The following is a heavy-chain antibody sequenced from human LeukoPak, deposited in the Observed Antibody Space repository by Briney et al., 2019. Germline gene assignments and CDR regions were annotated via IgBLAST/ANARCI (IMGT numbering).Heavy chain of an antibody. J-gene: IGHJ4*02. Sequence: GASVKVSCKASGYTFTSYYMHWVRQAPGQGLEWMGGIIPIFGTANYAQKFQGRVTITADESTSTAYMELSSLRSEDTAVYYCARWNYYDSSGYLNYFDYWGQGTLVTVSS. CDR1: GYTFTSYY. D-gene: IGHD3-22*01. CDR3: ARWNYYDSSGYLNYFDY. V-gene: IGHV1-69*13. CDR2: IIPIFGTA.